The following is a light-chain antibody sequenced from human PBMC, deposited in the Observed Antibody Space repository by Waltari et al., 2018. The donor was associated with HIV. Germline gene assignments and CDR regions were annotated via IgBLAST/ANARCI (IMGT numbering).Light chain of an antibody. CDR1: RVLGCS. CDR3: QQYVELPRT. J-gene: IGKJ4*01. Sequence: IQMAQSPASLSASIGDRVNITCRADRVLGCSLAWFQQRPGQSPRALLYATSTLHTDVPPRFIGSRSGADFILTIANLEAEDFATYYCQQYVELPRTFGGGTKV. V-gene: IGKV1-16*01. CDR2: ATS.